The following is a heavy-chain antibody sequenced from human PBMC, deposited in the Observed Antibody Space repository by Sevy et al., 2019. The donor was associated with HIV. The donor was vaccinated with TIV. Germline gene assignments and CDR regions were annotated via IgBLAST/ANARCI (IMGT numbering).Heavy chain of an antibody. D-gene: IGHD2-21*02. J-gene: IGHJ6*02. CDR3: ARQSGGDRLDYYGMDV. V-gene: IGHV4-38-2*01. CDR1: NFSISSGYY. Sequence: SETLSLTCGVSNFSISSGYYWGWIRQTPGKGLEWIGNTYHGGSTYYNPSIKSRVAISVDTSTNKHSLRLSSVTAADTAVYYCARQSGGDRLDYYGMDVWGQGTTVTVSS. CDR2: TYHGGST.